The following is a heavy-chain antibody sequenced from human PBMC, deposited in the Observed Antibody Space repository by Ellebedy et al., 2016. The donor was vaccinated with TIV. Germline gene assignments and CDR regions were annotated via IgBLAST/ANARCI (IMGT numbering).Heavy chain of an antibody. Sequence: MPSETLSLTCAVSGASISTHYWSWIRQPPGKGLEWIGYISYSGSTIYNPSLKSRITISLDTSKNRFSLKLTSATAADTAVYYCARVNGYFDHWGQGTLVTVSS. CDR1: GASISTHY. V-gene: IGHV4-59*11. J-gene: IGHJ4*02. CDR3: ARVNGYFDH. CDR2: ISYSGST. D-gene: IGHD2-8*01.